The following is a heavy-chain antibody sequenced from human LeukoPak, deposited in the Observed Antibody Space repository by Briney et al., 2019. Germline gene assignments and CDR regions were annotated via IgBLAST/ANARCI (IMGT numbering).Heavy chain of an antibody. J-gene: IGHJ4*02. V-gene: IGHV3-30*02. CDR3: APSILGVAPPGGGANY. Sequence: PGGSLRLSCAASGFGFSGYGMHWVRQTPGPGLEWGACIGYDGSTKDYADSVRGRFTISRDNSKNTLYLQMNSLRDEDTAVYYCAPSILGVAPPGGGANYWGQGTLVTVSS. CDR1: GFGFSGYG. D-gene: IGHD3-3*01. CDR2: IGYDGSTK.